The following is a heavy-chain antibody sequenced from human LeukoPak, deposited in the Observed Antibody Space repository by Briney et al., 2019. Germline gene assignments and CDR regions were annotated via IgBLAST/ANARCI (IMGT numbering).Heavy chain of an antibody. Sequence: SETLSLTCTVSGGSISSSSFFWAWNRQPPGKGLEWIGTVSYSGTTYYSPSLKSRVTISVDTSKNQFSLRLTSVTAADTALYYCAKLTCSSTFCPLDYWGQGTLVTVSS. D-gene: IGHD2-2*01. V-gene: IGHV4-39*01. CDR2: VSYSGTT. J-gene: IGHJ4*02. CDR3: AKLTCSSTFCPLDY. CDR1: GGSISSSSFF.